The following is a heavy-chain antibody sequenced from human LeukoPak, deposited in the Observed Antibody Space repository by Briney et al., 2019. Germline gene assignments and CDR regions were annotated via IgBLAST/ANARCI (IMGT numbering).Heavy chain of an antibody. V-gene: IGHV3-23*01. CDR3: AKGTRGSYPFYYFDY. J-gene: IGHJ4*02. D-gene: IGHD1-26*01. Sequence: PGGSLRLSCAASGFTFSSNAMSWVRQAPGKGLEWVSAISGSGGSTYYADSVKGRFTISRDNSKNTLYLQMNSLRAEDTAVYYCAKGTRGSYPFYYFDYWGQGALVTVSS. CDR2: ISGSGGST. CDR1: GFTFSSNA.